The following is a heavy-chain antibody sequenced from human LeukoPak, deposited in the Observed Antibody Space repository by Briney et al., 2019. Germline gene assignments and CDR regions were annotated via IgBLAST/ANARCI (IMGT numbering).Heavy chain of an antibody. J-gene: IGHJ6*02. CDR3: ARVGRWFGVPYGMDV. CDR2: ISAYNGNT. V-gene: IGHV1-18*01. Sequence: GASVTVSCKASGYTFTSYGTSWVRQAPGQGLEGMGWISAYNGNTNYAQKLQGRVTMTTDTSTSTAYMELRSLRSDDTAVYYCARVGRWFGVPYGMDVWGQGPRSPSP. CDR1: GYTFTSYG. D-gene: IGHD3-10*01.